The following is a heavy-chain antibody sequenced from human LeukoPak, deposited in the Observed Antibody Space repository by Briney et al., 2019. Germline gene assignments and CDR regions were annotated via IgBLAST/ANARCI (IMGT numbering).Heavy chain of an antibody. CDR2: LYNSGTT. CDR1: GGSFSGYY. V-gene: IGHV4-59*01. J-gene: IGHJ2*01. Sequence: SETLSLTCAVYGGSFSGYYWSWIRQPPGKGLEWIDYLYNSGTTKYNSSLGGRVTISVDTSSNQFSLNLTSVTAADTAVYYCARALRNGHFDLWGRGTLVAVSS. D-gene: IGHD1-1*01. CDR3: ARALRNGHFDL.